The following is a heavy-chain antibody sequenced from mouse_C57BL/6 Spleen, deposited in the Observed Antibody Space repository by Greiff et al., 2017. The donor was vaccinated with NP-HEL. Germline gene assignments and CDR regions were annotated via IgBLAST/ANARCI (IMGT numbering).Heavy chain of an antibody. CDR1: GFTFSDYG. CDR3: ARLGNYAFAY. J-gene: IGHJ3*01. CDR2: ISSGSSTI. D-gene: IGHD2-1*01. Sequence: EVQLVESGGGLVKPGGSLKLSCAASGFTFSDYGMHWVRQAPEKGLEWVAYISSGSSTIYYEDTVKGRFTISRDNAKNTLFLQMTSLRSEDTAMYYCARLGNYAFAYWGQGTLVTVSA. V-gene: IGHV5-17*01.